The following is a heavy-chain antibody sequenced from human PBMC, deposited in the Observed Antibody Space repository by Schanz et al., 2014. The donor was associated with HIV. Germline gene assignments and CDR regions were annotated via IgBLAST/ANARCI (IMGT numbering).Heavy chain of an antibody. D-gene: IGHD3-10*01. CDR1: GFTFRSYG. J-gene: IGHJ4*02. Sequence: QVQLVESGGGVVQPGRSLRLACAASGFTFRSYGMHWVRQAPGKGLEWVAVTWYDGSNKYYADSVKGRFTISRDNANNSVYLQMNSLRGEDTAVYYCVRETSSGVDYFDYWGQGTLVTVSS. CDR2: TWYDGSNK. CDR3: VRETSSGVDYFDY. V-gene: IGHV3-33*01.